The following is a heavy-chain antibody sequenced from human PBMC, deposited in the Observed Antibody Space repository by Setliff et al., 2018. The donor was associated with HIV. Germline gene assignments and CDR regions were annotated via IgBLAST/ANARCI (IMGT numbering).Heavy chain of an antibody. CDR3: ARCRLNGGFNL. CDR1: GGSISGYY. D-gene: IGHD7-27*01. Sequence: PSGALSLTCNVSGGSISGYYWSWIRQPAGKGLEWIGRSPYTTYNPSLKSRVTMSLDTSRNQITLTLKSVTAADTAVYYCARCRLNGGFNLWGQGTLVTVS. V-gene: IGHV4-4*07. CDR2: SPYT. J-gene: IGHJ5*02.